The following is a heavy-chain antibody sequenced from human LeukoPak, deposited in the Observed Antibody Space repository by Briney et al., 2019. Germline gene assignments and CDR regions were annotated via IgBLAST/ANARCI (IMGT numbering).Heavy chain of an antibody. CDR2: INPSGGST. V-gene: IGHV1-46*01. CDR1: GYTFTSYC. CDR3: ARVNGAVAGTSLFDY. Sequence: ASVKVSCKASGYTFTSYCMHWVRQAPGQGLEWMGIINPSGGSTSYAQKFQGRVTVTRDTSTSTVYMELSSLRSEDTAVYYCARVNGAVAGTSLFDYWGQGTLVTVSS. J-gene: IGHJ4*02. D-gene: IGHD6-19*01.